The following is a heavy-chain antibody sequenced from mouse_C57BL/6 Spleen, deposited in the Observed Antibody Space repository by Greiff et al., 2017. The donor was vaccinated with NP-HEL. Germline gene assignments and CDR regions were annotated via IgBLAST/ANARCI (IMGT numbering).Heavy chain of an antibody. CDR2: IDPSDSYT. Sequence: QVQLQQPGAELVMPGASVKLSCKASGYTFTSYWMHWVKQRPGQGLEWIGEIDPSDSYTNYNQKFKGKSTLTVDKSSSTAYMQLSSLTSEDSAVYYCARSGVLRSMDYWGQGTSVTVSS. CDR3: ARSGVLRSMDY. V-gene: IGHV1-69*01. D-gene: IGHD1-1*01. CDR1: GYTFTSYW. J-gene: IGHJ4*01.